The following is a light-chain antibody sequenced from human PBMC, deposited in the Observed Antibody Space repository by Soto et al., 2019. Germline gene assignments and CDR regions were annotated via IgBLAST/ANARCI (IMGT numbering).Light chain of an antibody. CDR3: QQRSNWPPLT. V-gene: IGKV3D-20*02. CDR1: QSVDRNF. J-gene: IGKJ4*01. Sequence: EIVLTQSPGTLSLSPGESATLSCRASQSVDRNFLAWFQHKPGQAPRLLIYDVSNRATGIPDRFSASGSGTDFTLTISSLEPEDFAVYYCQQRSNWPPLTFGGGTKVEIK. CDR2: DVS.